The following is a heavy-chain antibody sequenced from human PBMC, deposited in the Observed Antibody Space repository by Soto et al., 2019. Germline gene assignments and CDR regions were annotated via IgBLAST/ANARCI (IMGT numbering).Heavy chain of an antibody. J-gene: IGHJ4*02. CDR2: IYYSGST. CDR3: ARQDYGDPFDY. Sequence: SETLSLTCTVSGGSISSSSYYWGWIRQPPGKGLEWIGSIYYSGSTYYNPSLKSRVTISVDTSKNQFSLKLRSVTAADTAVYYCARQDYGDPFDYWGQGTLVTVSS. D-gene: IGHD4-17*01. CDR1: GGSISSSSYY. V-gene: IGHV4-39*07.